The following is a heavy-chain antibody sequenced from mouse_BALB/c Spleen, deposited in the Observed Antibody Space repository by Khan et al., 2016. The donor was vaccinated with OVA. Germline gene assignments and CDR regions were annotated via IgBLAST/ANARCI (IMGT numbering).Heavy chain of an antibody. J-gene: IGHJ3*01. CDR1: GFTFSSFG. CDR3: ASSLYWSWFAS. V-gene: IGHV5-17*02. D-gene: IGHD1-1*01. CDR2: ISSDSVTI. Sequence: EVQLVESGGGLVQPGGSRKLSCAASGFTFSSFGMHWVRQAPDKGLEWVAYISSDSVTIYYADTVKGRFTISRDIPKNTLFLQMTSLRSEDTAMHYCASSLYWSWFASWGQGTLVTVSA.